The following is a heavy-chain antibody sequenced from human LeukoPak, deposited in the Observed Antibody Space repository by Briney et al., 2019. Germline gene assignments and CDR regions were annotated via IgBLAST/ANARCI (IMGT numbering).Heavy chain of an antibody. CDR3: ARNGDLCLDY. D-gene: IGHD4-17*01. CDR2: IYYTGST. V-gene: IGHV4-39*07. Sequence: SETLSLTCTVSGGSISSTSYYWGWIRQPPGKGLEWIGSIYYTGSTYYNPSLKSRVTMSVDTSKNQFSLKLTSVTAADTAVYYCARNGDLCLDYWGQGTLVTVSP. CDR1: GGSISSTSYY. J-gene: IGHJ4*02.